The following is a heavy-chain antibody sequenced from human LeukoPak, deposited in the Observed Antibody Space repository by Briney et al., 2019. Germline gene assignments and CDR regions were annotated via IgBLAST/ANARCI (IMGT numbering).Heavy chain of an antibody. Sequence: PGGSLRLSCAASGLTFSSYAMSWVRQAPGKGLEWVSAISGSGGSTYYADSVKGRFTISRDNSKNTLYLQMNSLRAEDTAVYYCAKAATGTTLWDWFDPWGQGTLVTVSS. J-gene: IGHJ5*02. CDR2: ISGSGGST. V-gene: IGHV3-23*01. CDR3: AKAATGTTLWDWFDP. D-gene: IGHD1-1*01. CDR1: GLTFSSYA.